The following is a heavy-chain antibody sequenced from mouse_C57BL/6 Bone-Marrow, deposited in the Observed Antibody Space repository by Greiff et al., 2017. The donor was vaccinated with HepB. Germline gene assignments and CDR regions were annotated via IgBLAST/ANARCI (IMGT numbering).Heavy chain of an antibody. Sequence: QVQLQQSGAELVRPGASVKLSCKASGYTFTDYYINWVKQRPGQGLEWIARIYPGSGNTYYNEKFKGKATLTAEKSSSTAYMQLSSPTSEDSAVYFCAIYYDYDGDYYAMDYWGQGTSVTVSS. J-gene: IGHJ4*01. CDR1: GYTFTDYY. V-gene: IGHV1-76*01. D-gene: IGHD2-4*01. CDR2: IYPGSGNT. CDR3: AIYYDYDGDYYAMDY.